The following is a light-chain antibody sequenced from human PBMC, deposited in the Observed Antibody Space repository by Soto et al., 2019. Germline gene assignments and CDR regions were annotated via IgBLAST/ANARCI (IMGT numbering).Light chain of an antibody. CDR2: AAS. CDR3: QQASSFPLT. V-gene: IGKV1-12*01. CDR1: QGIGTW. Sequence: DVQMTQSPSSVSVSVGDRVTISCRASQGIGTWLAWYQQKPGKAPKLLINAASTLQSGVPSRFGGSGSGRDFTLTITTLQPEDFATYYCQQASSFPLTFGGGTKVEIK. J-gene: IGKJ4*01.